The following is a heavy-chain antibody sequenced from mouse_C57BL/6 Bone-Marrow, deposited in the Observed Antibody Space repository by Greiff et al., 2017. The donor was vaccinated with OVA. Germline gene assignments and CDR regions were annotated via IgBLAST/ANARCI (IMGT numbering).Heavy chain of an antibody. D-gene: IGHD2-1*01. CDR1: GYTFTSYW. CDR3: SRDGKGDY. Sequence: QVQLQQPGAELVRPGTSVKLSCKASGYTFTSYWMHWVKQRPGQGLEWIGVIDPSDSYTNYNQKFKGKATLTVATSSSTAYMQLSSLTSEDSAVYYCSRDGKGDYWGQGNTLTVSS. J-gene: IGHJ2*01. V-gene: IGHV1-59*01. CDR2: IDPSDSYT.